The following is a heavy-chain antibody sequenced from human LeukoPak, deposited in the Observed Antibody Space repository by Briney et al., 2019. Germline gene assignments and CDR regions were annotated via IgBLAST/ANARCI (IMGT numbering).Heavy chain of an antibody. J-gene: IGHJ1*01. CDR3: ARYLDYGGNSRVFQH. Sequence: SETLSLTCAVFGGSFSGYYWNWIRQPPGKGLEWIGEINHGGSTNYNPSLKSRVTISVDTSKNQFSLKLSSVTAADTAVYYCARYLDYGGNSRVFQHWGQGTLVTVSS. CDR2: INHGGST. V-gene: IGHV4-34*01. D-gene: IGHD4-23*01. CDR1: GGSFSGYY.